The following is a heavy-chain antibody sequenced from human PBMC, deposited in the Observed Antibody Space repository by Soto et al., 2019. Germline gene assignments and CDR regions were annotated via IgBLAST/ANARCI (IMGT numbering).Heavy chain of an antibody. CDR1: GFTFSSYA. CDR2: ISGSGGST. V-gene: IGHV3-23*01. J-gene: IGHJ2*01. D-gene: IGHD4-17*01. Sequence: EVQLLESGGGLVQPGGSLRLSCAASGFTFSSYAMNWVRQAPGKGLEWVSVISGSGGSTYYADAVKGRFTISRDNSKNTLYMQLNSLRAEDTAVYYCAKRTVGWYFDLWGRGTLVTVSS. CDR3: AKRTVGWYFDL.